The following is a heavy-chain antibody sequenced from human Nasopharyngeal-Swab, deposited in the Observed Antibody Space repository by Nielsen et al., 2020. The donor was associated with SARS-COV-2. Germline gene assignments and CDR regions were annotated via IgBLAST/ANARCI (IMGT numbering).Heavy chain of an antibody. CDR1: GFPFRSYA. V-gene: IGHV3-23*01. CDR2: ISGIDHTT. CDR3: AKDRDSGDDSDDYYHYYGMDV. Sequence: GGSLRLSCAASGFPFRSYAISWVRKAPGKGLEWVSVISGIDHTTYYADSVKGRFTISRDNSKNTVNLQMNSLRVEDTAIYYCAKDRDSGDDSDDYYHYYGMDVWGQGTTVTVFS. D-gene: IGHD5-12*01. J-gene: IGHJ6*02.